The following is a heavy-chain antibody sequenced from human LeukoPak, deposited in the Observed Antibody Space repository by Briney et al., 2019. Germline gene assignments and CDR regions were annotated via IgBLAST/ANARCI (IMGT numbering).Heavy chain of an antibody. D-gene: IGHD1-26*01. Sequence: SETLSLTCTVSGGSISSYYWSWIRQPAGEGLEWIGRIYSSGSTNYNPSLRSRVTLSVATSKNQFSLKLSSVTAADTAVYYCARMYSGTYGGIDSWGQGTLVTVSS. CDR1: GGSISSYY. CDR3: ARMYSGTYGGIDS. J-gene: IGHJ4*02. CDR2: IYSSGST. V-gene: IGHV4-4*07.